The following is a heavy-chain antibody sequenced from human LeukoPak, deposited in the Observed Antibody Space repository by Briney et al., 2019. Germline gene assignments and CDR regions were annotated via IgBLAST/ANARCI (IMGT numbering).Heavy chain of an antibody. J-gene: IGHJ4*02. Sequence: PSETLSLTCSVSGGSISTYHWNWIRKPPGKGLEWIGYMQSSGISKYNPSLKSRVNIFVDTSKNQFVLNLRSVTAADTAVYYCARDKRHSYGRYFDPWGQGMLVTVSS. V-gene: IGHV4-59*01. CDR1: GGSISTYH. D-gene: IGHD5-18*01. CDR2: MQSSGIS. CDR3: ARDKRHSYGRYFDP.